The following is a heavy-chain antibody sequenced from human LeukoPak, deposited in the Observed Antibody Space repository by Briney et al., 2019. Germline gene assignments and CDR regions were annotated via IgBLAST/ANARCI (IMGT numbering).Heavy chain of an antibody. V-gene: IGHV4-59*08. D-gene: IGHD3-22*01. Sequence: PSETLSLTCTVSGGSISSYCWSCIRQPPGKGLEWIGYIDYSGRTKYNPSLKSRVTMSLGTSRNQFSLKLTSVTAADTAVYYCASDNSGSYHPYYWGLGTLVTVSS. CDR1: GGSISSYC. J-gene: IGHJ4*02. CDR3: ASDNSGSYHPYY. CDR2: IDYSGRT.